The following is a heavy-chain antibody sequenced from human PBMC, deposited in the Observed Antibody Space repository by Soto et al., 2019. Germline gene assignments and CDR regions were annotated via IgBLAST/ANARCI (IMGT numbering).Heavy chain of an antibody. CDR2: INAGNGDT. Sequence: QVQLMQSGTEEKNPGASVKVSCKASGYTFTSYAIHWVRQAPGQKLEWMGWINAGNGDTKYSQNFQGRVPIIRDTSASTGYMEVSSLTSEDTAVYYCARGDCAGGSCQTYGLDVWGQGTTVTVSS. D-gene: IGHD2-15*01. J-gene: IGHJ6*02. V-gene: IGHV1-3*05. CDR3: ARGDCAGGSCQTYGLDV. CDR1: GYTFTSYA.